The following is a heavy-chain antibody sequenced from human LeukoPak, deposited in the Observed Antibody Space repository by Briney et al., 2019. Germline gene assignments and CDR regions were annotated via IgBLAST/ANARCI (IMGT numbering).Heavy chain of an antibody. CDR2: ISSSSSTI. D-gene: IGHD3-22*01. CDR3: ARAYYDSSGYYYQPFDY. Sequence: PGGSLRLSCAASGFTFSSYSMNWVRQAPGKGLEWVSYISSSSSTIYYADSVKGRFTISRDNAKNSLYLQMNSLRDEDTAVYYCARAYYDSSGYYYQPFDYWGQGTLVTVSS. CDR1: GFTFSSYS. V-gene: IGHV3-48*02. J-gene: IGHJ4*02.